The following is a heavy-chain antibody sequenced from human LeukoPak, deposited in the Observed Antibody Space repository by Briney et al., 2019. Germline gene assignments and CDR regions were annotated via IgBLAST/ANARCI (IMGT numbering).Heavy chain of an antibody. CDR3: ARDRPPESPLDF. J-gene: IGHJ4*02. CDR1: GYTFTTYG. Sequence: GASVKVSCKASGYTFTTYGISWVRQAPGQGLEWMGWISAYNGNTHYAQKLQGRVSMTTDTSTSTVYMELRSLRSDDTAVYYCARDRPPESPLDFWGQGTLVTVSS. V-gene: IGHV1-18*01. D-gene: IGHD1-14*01. CDR2: ISAYNGNT.